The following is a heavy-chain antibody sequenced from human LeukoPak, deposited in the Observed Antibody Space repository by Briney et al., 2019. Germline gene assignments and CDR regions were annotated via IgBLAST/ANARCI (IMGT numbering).Heavy chain of an antibody. J-gene: IGHJ4*02. Sequence: PSETLSLTCTVSGGSISSYYWSWIRQPPGKGLEWIGYIYTSGSTNYNPSLKSRVTISVDTSKNQFSLKLSSVTAADTAVYYCARRILTIFGVVPVVNRLDYFDYWGQGTLVTVSS. V-gene: IGHV4-4*09. D-gene: IGHD3-3*01. CDR3: ARRILTIFGVVPVVNRLDYFDY. CDR2: IYTSGST. CDR1: GGSISSYY.